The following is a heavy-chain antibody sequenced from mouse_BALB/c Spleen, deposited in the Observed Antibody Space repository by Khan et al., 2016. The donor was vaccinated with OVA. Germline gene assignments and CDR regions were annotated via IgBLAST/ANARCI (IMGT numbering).Heavy chain of an antibody. V-gene: IGHV1-7*01. CDR1: GYTFINYW. J-gene: IGHJ2*01. D-gene: IGHD1-1*01. CDR3: ARRGLRWDFDY. CDR2: INPSTGYT. Sequence: QVQLKESGAELAKPGASVKMSCKASGYTFINYWILWVKQRPGQGLEWIGYINPSTGYTEYNQNFKDKATLTADKSSSTAYMQLSSLTSEDSAVYYCARRGLRWDFDYRSHGTTLTVSS.